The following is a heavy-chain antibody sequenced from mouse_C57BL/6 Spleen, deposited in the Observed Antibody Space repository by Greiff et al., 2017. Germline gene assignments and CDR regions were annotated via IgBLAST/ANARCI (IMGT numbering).Heavy chain of an antibody. D-gene: IGHD4-1*02. CDR2: ISSGSSTI. J-gene: IGHJ2*01. V-gene: IGHV5-17*01. CDR1: GFTFSDYG. Sequence: EVQGVESGGGLVKPGGSLKLSCAASGFTFSDYGMHWVRQAPAKGLEWVAYISSGSSTIYYADTVKGRFTISRDNAKNTLFLQMTSLRSEDTAMYYCARQLIFDYWGQGTTLTVSS. CDR3: ARQLIFDY.